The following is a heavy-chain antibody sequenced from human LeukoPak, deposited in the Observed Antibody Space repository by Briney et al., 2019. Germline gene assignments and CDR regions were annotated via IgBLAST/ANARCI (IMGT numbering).Heavy chain of an antibody. Sequence: ASVKVSCKASGYTFTGYYMHWVRQAPGQGLEWMGWINPNSGGTNYAQKFQGRVTMTRDTSISTAYMELSRLRSDDTAVYYCARAPSRRWWFDPWGQGTLVTVSS. CDR1: GYTFTGYY. V-gene: IGHV1-2*02. CDR2: INPNSGGT. CDR3: ARAPSRRWWFDP. J-gene: IGHJ5*02.